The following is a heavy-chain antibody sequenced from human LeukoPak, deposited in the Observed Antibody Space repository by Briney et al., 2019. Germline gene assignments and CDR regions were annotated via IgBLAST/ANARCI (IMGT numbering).Heavy chain of an antibody. CDR2: ISGSGGST. CDR1: GFTFSSYA. Sequence: PGGSLRLSCAASGFTFSSYAMSWVRQAPGKGLEWVSAISGSGGSTYYADSVKGRFTISRDNSKNTLYLQMNSLRAEDTAVYYCAKDQGYSGGWYGFDYWGQGTLVTVSS. V-gene: IGHV3-23*01. J-gene: IGHJ4*02. D-gene: IGHD6-19*01. CDR3: AKDQGYSGGWYGFDY.